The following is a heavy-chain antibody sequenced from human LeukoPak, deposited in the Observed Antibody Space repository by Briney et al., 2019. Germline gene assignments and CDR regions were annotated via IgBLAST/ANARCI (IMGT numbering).Heavy chain of an antibody. CDR3: ARGRVRVAAGTWFDP. CDR2: INPNSGGT. Sequence: GASVKVSCKTSGYTFTIKFLHWLRQAPGQGLEWMGWINPNSGGTNYAQKFQGRVTMTRDTSISTAYMELSRLRSDDTAVYYCARGRVRVAAGTWFDPRGQGTLVTVSS. D-gene: IGHD6-13*01. CDR1: GYTFTIKF. V-gene: IGHV1-2*02. J-gene: IGHJ5*02.